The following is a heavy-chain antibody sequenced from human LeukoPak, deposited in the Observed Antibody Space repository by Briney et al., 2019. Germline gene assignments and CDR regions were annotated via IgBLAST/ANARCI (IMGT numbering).Heavy chain of an antibody. V-gene: IGHV4-61*01. Sequence: PSETLSHTCTVSGASVSSGSSYWGWIRQPPGKGLEWIGYIFYSGTTNYSPSLKSRVTMSLDTSENQFSLRLSSVTAADTAVYYCARTPVYCSGGSCYYYYYAMDVWGQGTTVTVSS. D-gene: IGHD2-15*01. CDR1: GASVSSGSSY. J-gene: IGHJ6*02. CDR3: ARTPVYCSGGSCYYYYYAMDV. CDR2: IFYSGTT.